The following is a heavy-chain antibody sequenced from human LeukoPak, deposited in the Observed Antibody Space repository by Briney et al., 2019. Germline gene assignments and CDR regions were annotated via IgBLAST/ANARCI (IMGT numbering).Heavy chain of an antibody. CDR2: ISWNSGSI. CDR1: GFTFDDYA. V-gene: IGHV3-9*01. CDR3: ARDRYYDSSGYSHPGY. D-gene: IGHD3-22*01. Sequence: GGSLRLSCAASGFTFDDYAMHWVRQAPGKGLEWVSGISWNSGSIGYADSVKGRFTISRDNAKNSLYLQMNSLRSEDTAVYYCARDRYYDSSGYSHPGYWGQGTLVTVSS. J-gene: IGHJ4*02.